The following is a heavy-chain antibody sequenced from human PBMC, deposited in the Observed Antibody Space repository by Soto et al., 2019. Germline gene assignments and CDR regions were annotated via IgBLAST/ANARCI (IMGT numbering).Heavy chain of an antibody. J-gene: IGHJ5*02. CDR1: GYTFTSYD. CDR3: ARGRIIVAGGFDP. V-gene: IGHV1-8*01. CDR2: MNPSTGNT. D-gene: IGHD6-19*01. Sequence: QVQLVQSGAEVKKPGASVKVSCKASGYTFTSYDIIWVRQATGQGLEWMGWMNPSTGNTDSAEKLQGRLTMTRNTXISTVYMELSSLSFEDTAVYYCARGRIIVAGGFDPWGQGTLVTVSS.